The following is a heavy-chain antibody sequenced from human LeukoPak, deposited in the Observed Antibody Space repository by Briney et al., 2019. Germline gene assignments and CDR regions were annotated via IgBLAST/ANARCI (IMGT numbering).Heavy chain of an antibody. J-gene: IGHJ2*01. CDR1: GDSISSDSYC. CDR2: GFYSGGT. Sequence: SETLSLTCTVSGDSISSDSYCWAWIRQPPGKGLEWIGSGFYSGGTSYNPSLKSRVAVSVDTSRNQFSLQLTSVTAADTAVYYCAGHVRVVTAQLYWYFDLWGRGTLVTVSS. D-gene: IGHD2-21*02. V-gene: IGHV4-39*01. CDR3: AGHVRVVTAQLYWYFDL.